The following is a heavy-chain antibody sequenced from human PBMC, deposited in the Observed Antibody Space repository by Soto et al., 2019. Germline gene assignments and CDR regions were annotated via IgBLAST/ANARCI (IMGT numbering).Heavy chain of an antibody. CDR1: GFTFSSYS. CDR2: ISSSSSYI. D-gene: IGHD2-21*02. J-gene: IGHJ2*01. V-gene: IGHV3-21*01. CDR3: ARATARYWYFDL. Sequence: GGSLRISCAASGFTFSSYSMNWVRQAPGKGLEWVSSISSSSSYIYYADSVKGRFTISRDNAKNSLYLQMNSLRAEDTAVYYCARATARYWYFDLWGRGTLVTVSS.